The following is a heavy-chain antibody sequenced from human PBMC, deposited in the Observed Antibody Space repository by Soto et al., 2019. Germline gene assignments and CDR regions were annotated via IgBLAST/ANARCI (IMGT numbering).Heavy chain of an antibody. CDR2: TSYSGST. D-gene: IGHD3-10*01. CDR1: GASITTYY. V-gene: IGHV4-59*01. J-gene: IGHJ5*02. CDR3: ARDWDSSGLFDP. Sequence: LSLTCSVSGASITTYYWSWIRQPPGKGLEWIGSTSYSGSTKYNPSLESRVMISLDTSKNQFSLRLTSVTAADTALYYCARDWDSSGLFDPWGQGALVTVSS.